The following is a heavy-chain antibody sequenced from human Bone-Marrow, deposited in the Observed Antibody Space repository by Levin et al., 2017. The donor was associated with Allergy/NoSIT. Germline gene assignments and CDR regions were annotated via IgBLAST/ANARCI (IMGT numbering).Heavy chain of an antibody. V-gene: IGHV3-33*07. D-gene: IGHD4-23*01. CDR2: LWYDGSYQ. CDR3: ANSFGGGNSPAGFDY. CDR1: GFNFRSYG. J-gene: IGHJ4*02. Sequence: GGSLRLSCTASGFNFRSYGMYWVRQAPGKGLEWVAALWYDGSYQYYADSVKGRFTISRDNPKRTLYLQMNNLRAEDTAVYYCANSFGGGNSPAGFDYWGQGALVTVSS.